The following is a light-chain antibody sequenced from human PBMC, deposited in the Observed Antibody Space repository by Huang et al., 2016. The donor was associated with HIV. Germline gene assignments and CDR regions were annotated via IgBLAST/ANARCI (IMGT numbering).Light chain of an antibody. J-gene: IGKJ3*01. CDR3: QQSYSTLFT. CDR1: QNINPF. V-gene: IGKV1-39*01. CDR2: SAS. Sequence: DIQMTQSPSSLSASVGDRVTITCRASQNINPFLNWYQQTRGKAPKLRIYSASPLQSGVPSRFSGSGSGTDFTLTISSLQPEDSATYFCQQSYSTLFTFGPGTKVHIK.